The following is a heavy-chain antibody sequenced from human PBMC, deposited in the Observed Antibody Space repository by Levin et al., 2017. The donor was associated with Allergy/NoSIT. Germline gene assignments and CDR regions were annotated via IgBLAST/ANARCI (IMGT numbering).Heavy chain of an antibody. V-gene: IGHV4-31*03. Sequence: LRLSCTVSGGSISSGGYYWSWIRQHPGKGLEWIGSIYYSGSSDYNPSLKSRVTISEDTSKNQLSLMLNSVPAVDTAVYFCSTRNGWLQSEWHFDYWGQGTLVTVSA. CDR3: STRNGWLQSEWHFDY. D-gene: IGHD5-24*01. CDR1: GGSISSGGYY. J-gene: IGHJ4*02. CDR2: IYYSGSS.